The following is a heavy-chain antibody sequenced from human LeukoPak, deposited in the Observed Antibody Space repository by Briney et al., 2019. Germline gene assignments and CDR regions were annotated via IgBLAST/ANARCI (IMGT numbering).Heavy chain of an antibody. J-gene: IGHJ4*02. CDR2: IYYSGGST. Sequence: PSETLSLTCTVSGGSISSYYWGWIRQPPGKGLEWIGYIYYSGGSTNYNPSLKSRVTISIDTSKNQFSLKVSSVTAADTAVYYCARYSGSYYYFDYWGQGTLVTVSS. D-gene: IGHD1-26*01. CDR3: ARYSGSYYYFDY. CDR1: GGSISSYY. V-gene: IGHV4-59*08.